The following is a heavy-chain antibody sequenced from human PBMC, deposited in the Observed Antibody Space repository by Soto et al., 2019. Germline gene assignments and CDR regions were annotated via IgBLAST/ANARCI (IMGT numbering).Heavy chain of an antibody. CDR3: AKSPGMYYYDSSGYYHYDY. D-gene: IGHD3-22*01. Sequence: GGSLRLSCASSGFTFRSNWMILVRQAPGKGLEWVSAISGSGVSTYYADSVKGRFTISRDNSKNTLYLQMNSLRAEDTAVYYCAKSPGMYYYDSSGYYHYDYWGQGTLVTVSS. CDR1: GFTFRSNW. V-gene: IGHV3-23*01. CDR2: ISGSGVST. J-gene: IGHJ4*02.